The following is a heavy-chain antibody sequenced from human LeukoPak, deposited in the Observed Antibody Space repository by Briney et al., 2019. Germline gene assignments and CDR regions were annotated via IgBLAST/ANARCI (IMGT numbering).Heavy chain of an antibody. V-gene: IGHV3-23*01. CDR1: GFTFSSYA. J-gene: IGHJ4*02. CDR3: AISVVAATGLFDY. CDR2: ISGSGGST. D-gene: IGHD2-15*01. Sequence: GGSLRLSCAASGFTFSSYAMSWVRQAPGKGLEWVSAISGSGGSTYYADSVKGRFTISRDNSKNTLYLQMNSLRAEDTAVYYCAISVVAATGLFDYWGQGTLVTVSS.